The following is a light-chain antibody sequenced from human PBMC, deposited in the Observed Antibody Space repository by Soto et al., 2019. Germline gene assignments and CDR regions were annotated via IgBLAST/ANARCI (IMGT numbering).Light chain of an antibody. CDR2: PAS. Sequence: DIQMTQSPSSLSASVGDRVIITCRASQSIYNYLNWYQQKPGKAPKLLIYPASTLQRGVPSRFSGSGSGTEFTLTISSLQPEDFATYYCQQSYSTLSITFGQGTRLEIK. CDR3: QQSYSTLSIT. CDR1: QSIYNY. V-gene: IGKV1-39*01. J-gene: IGKJ5*01.